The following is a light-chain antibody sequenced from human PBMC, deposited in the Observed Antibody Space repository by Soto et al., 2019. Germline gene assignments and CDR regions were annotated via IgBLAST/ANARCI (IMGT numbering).Light chain of an antibody. CDR3: ASWDDSLNGVV. CDR2: LDR. V-gene: IGLV1-44*01. J-gene: IGLJ2*01. Sequence: QSVLTQSPSASGTPGLRVTISCSGSRSNIGTNTVSWYQHLPGTAPKLLIYLDRQRPSGVPDRFSGSKSGTSASLAISGLQSEDEADYYCASWDDSLNGVVFGGGTKVTVL. CDR1: RSNIGTNT.